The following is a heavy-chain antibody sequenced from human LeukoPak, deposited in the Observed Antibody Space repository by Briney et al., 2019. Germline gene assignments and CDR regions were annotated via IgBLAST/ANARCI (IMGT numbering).Heavy chain of an antibody. V-gene: IGHV1-2*02. D-gene: IGHD2-2*01. J-gene: IGHJ5*02. CDR3: ARGASMDYCSSTSCRKNWFDP. CDR1: GYTFTGYY. Sequence: ASVKVSCKASGYTFTGYYMRWVRQAPGQGLEWMGWINPNSGGTNYAQKFQGRVTMTRDTSISTAYMELSRLRSDDTAVYYCARGASMDYCSSTSCRKNWFDPWGQGTLVTVSS. CDR2: INPNSGGT.